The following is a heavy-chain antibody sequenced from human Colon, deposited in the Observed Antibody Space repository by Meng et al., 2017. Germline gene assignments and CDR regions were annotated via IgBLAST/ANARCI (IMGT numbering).Heavy chain of an antibody. V-gene: IGHV4-59*01. J-gene: IGHJ3*02. Sequence: GSLRLSCTVSGGSISSYYWSWIRQPPGKGLEWIGCIYYSGSTNYNPSLKSRVTISVDTSKNQFSLKLSSVTAADTAVYYWARGGYSGSYWAPGNAFDIWGQGTKVTVSS. CDR2: IYYSGST. CDR3: ARGGYSGSYWAPGNAFDI. D-gene: IGHD1-26*01. CDR1: GGSISSYY.